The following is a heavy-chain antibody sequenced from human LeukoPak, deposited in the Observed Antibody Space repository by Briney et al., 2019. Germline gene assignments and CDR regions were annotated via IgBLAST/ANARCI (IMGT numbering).Heavy chain of an antibody. D-gene: IGHD5-24*01. J-gene: IGHJ4*02. CDR1: GYTFTSYY. V-gene: IGHV1-46*01. CDR3: ARGEGKRWLQSFFDY. Sequence: ASVKVSCKASGYTFTSYYMHWVRQAPGQGLEWMGIINPSGGSTSYAQKFQGRVTMTRDTSTSTVYMELSSLRSEDTAVYYCARGEGKRWLQSFFDYWGQGTLVTVSS. CDR2: INPSGGST.